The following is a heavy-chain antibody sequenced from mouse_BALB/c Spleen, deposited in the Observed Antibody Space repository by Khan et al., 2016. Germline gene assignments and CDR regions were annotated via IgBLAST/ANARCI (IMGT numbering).Heavy chain of an antibody. Sequence: EVELVESGGGLVQPGGSLRLSCATSGFTFTDYYMSWVRQPPGKALEWLGFIRNKANGYTTEYSASVKGRFTISRDNSQSILYLQMNTLRAEDSATYYCARGSQGYYAMDYWGQGTSVTGSS. J-gene: IGHJ4*01. V-gene: IGHV7-3*02. CDR3: ARGSQGYYAMDY. CDR1: GFTFTDYY. CDR2: IRNKANGYTT.